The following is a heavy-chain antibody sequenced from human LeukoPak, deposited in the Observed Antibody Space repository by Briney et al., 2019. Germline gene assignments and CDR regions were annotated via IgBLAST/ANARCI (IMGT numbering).Heavy chain of an antibody. CDR2: MYSSGST. D-gene: IGHD1-20*01. Sequence: SETLSLTCTVSGGSISTSSYYWGWVRQPPGKGMEWIGSMYSSGSTYYNPSLKSRVTIFADISKKQVSLKLSSVTAADTAVYYCAREPPRPPVTYNWNDDPAYYYYYMDVWGKGTTVTVSS. CDR1: GGSISTSSYY. CDR3: AREPPRPPVTYNWNDDPAYYYYYMDV. J-gene: IGHJ6*03. V-gene: IGHV4-39*07.